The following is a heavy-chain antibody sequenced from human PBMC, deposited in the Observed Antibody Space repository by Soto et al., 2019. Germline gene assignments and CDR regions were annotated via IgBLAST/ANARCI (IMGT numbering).Heavy chain of an antibody. J-gene: IGHJ5*02. CDR2: ISGSGGST. V-gene: IGHV3-23*01. Sequence: EVQLLESGGGLVQPGGSLRLSCAASGFTFSSYAMSWVRQAPGKGLEWVSAISGSGGSTYYADSVKGRFTISRDNSKNTLYRRMSSLRAEDTAGYYCAKVIAAAGTGYWFDPWGQGTLVTVSS. D-gene: IGHD6-13*01. CDR3: AKVIAAAGTGYWFDP. CDR1: GFTFSSYA.